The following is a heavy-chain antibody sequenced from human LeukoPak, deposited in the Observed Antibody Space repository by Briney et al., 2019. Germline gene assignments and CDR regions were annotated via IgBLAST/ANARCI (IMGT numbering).Heavy chain of an antibody. CDR1: GFTFSSYW. J-gene: IGHJ6*02. CDR2: INSDGSST. D-gene: IGHD2-2*01. V-gene: IGHV3-74*01. Sequence: RTGGSLRLSCAASGFTFSSYWMHWVRQAPWKGLVWVSRINSDGSSTSYADSVKGRFTISRDNAKNTLYLQMNSLRAEDTAVYYCARAVVVPVAIQPYYYYYGMDVWGQGTTVTVSS. CDR3: ARAVVVPVAIQPYYYYYGMDV.